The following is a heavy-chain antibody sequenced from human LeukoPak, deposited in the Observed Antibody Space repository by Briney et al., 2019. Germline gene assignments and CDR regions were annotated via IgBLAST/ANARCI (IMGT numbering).Heavy chain of an antibody. CDR1: GYTFTGYY. V-gene: IGHV1-2*02. D-gene: IGHD6-6*01. CDR2: INPNSGGT. Sequence: GASVKVSCKASGYTFTGYYMHWVRQAPGQGLEWMGWINPNSGGTNYAQKFQGRVTMTRDTSISTAYMELSRLRSDDTAVYYCARDKTARRPDFDYWGQGTLVTVSS. CDR3: ARDKTARRPDFDY. J-gene: IGHJ4*02.